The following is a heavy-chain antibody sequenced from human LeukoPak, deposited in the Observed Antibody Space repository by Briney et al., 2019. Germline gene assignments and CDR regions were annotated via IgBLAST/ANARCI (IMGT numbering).Heavy chain of an antibody. CDR3: ARSHSGWQGHNNWFDP. D-gene: IGHD6-19*01. V-gene: IGHV4-38-2*01. J-gene: IGHJ5*02. Sequence: SETLSLTCEVSGYSISSDKYWGWIRQPPGKGLEWLGTIYHTVSTLYNPSLKSRVSISVYTSNNQFSLRFTSVTAADTAIYYCARSHSGWQGHNNWFDPWGQGTLVTVSS. CDR1: GYSISSDKY. CDR2: IYHTVST.